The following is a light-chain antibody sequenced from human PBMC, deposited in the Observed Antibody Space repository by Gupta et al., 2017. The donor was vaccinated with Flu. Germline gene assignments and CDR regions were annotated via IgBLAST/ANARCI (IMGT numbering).Light chain of an antibody. CDR3: QWWYCNTDLPYV. Sequence: SYLLTQKPTLSVAPRETATPTSGGNNIRDTRVHWYQQRSGQAPVLVVYDDSARPSGIPERFSGSNSGTTATLTISRFEPGDEADYYCQWWYCNTDLPYVFGTGTKVTVL. CDR1: NIRDTR. CDR2: DDS. V-gene: IGLV3-21*02. J-gene: IGLJ1*01.